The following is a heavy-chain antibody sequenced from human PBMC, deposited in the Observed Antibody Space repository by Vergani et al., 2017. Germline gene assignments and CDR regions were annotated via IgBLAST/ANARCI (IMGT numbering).Heavy chain of an antibody. J-gene: IGHJ4*02. D-gene: IGHD3-22*01. CDR1: GFSFCSYS. CDR3: ARDIRFYYDTRDYSYYFDS. Sequence: EVQLVESGGGLVKPGGSLRLSCAASGFSFCSYSMNWVRQAPGKGLEGVASISGSSSYVFYRDSVEGRFTITRDNAKKSVYLQMNGLRSEDTALYYCARDIRFYYDTRDYSYYFDSWGQGTLVTVSS. CDR2: ISGSSSYV. V-gene: IGHV3-21*02.